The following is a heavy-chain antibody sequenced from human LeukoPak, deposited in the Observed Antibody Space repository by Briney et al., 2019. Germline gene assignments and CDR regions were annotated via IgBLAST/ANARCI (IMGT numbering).Heavy chain of an antibody. V-gene: IGHV2-5*02. Sequence: SGPTLVKPTQTLTLTCTFSGFSFFTEGVGVGWIRQPPGKALEWLALIYWDDDKRYSPSLKSRLTITKDTSKNQVVLTMTNMDAVDTATYYCAPTLGTTRAFDIWGQGTMVTVSS. CDR1: GFSFFTEGVG. D-gene: IGHD1-7*01. CDR2: IYWDDDK. CDR3: APTLGTTRAFDI. J-gene: IGHJ3*02.